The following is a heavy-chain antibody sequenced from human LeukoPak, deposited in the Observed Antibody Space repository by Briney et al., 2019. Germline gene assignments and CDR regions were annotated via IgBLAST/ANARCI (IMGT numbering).Heavy chain of an antibody. CDR2: IYPGDSDT. CDR1: GYSFTSYW. J-gene: IGHJ5*02. CDR3: ARLAGLPKVLLWFGGFDP. Sequence: GESLKISCKGSGYSFTSYWIGWVRQKPGKGLEWMGIIYPGDSDTRYSPSFQGHVTISADKSISTAYLQWSSLKASDTAMYYCARLAGLPKVLLWFGGFDPWGQGTLVTVSS. D-gene: IGHD3-10*01. V-gene: IGHV5-51*01.